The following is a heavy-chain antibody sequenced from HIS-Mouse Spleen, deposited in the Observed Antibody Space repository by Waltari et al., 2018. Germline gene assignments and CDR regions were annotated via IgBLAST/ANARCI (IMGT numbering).Heavy chain of an antibody. V-gene: IGHV3-53*01. CDR3: ASSRANFWSGYYAFDI. CDR1: GFTVSSNY. CDR2: IYGGAST. J-gene: IGHJ3*02. Sequence: EVQLVESGGGLIQPGGSLRLSCAASGFTVSSNYMSWVRQAPGKGVRGVSVIYGGASTNYADSGKGRFTISRDNSKNTLYLQMNSLRAEDTAVYYCASSRANFWSGYYAFDIWGQGTMVTVSS. D-gene: IGHD3-3*01.